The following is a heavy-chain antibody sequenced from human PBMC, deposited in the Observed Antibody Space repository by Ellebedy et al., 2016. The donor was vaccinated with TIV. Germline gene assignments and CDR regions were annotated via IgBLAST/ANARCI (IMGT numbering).Heavy chain of an antibody. CDR3: ARLPGEDSRGYYFDH. CDR2: SSYGGCT. V-gene: IGHV4-39*01. J-gene: IGHJ4*02. CDR1: GGSISSSSYY. D-gene: IGHD3-22*01. Sequence: MPGGSLRLSCTVSGGSISSSSYYWGWIRQPRGKGLEWIGSSSYGGCTYYNPSRKSRVTISVDTSKNQFSLRLSSVTAADTSVYYCARLPGEDSRGYYFDHWGQGTLVTVSS.